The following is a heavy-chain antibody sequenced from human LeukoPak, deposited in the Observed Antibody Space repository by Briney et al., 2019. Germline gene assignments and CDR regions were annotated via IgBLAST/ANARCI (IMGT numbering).Heavy chain of an antibody. CDR2: MYYSGNT. CDR1: GGSISSYY. CDR3: ARGGGYSYGYQWYFDL. J-gene: IGHJ2*01. V-gene: IGHV4-59*12. Sequence: SETLSLTCNVSGGSISSYYWSWIRQPPGKGLEWIGYMYYSGNTNYNPSLKSRVTTSVDSSKNQFSLKLSSVTAADTAVYYCARGGGYSYGYQWYFDLWGRGTLVTVSS. D-gene: IGHD5-18*01.